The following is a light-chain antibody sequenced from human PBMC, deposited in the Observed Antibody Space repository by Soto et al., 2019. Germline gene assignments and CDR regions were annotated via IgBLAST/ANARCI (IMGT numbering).Light chain of an antibody. CDR3: QQYGSSRT. CDR2: GAS. J-gene: IGKJ1*01. Sequence: IVMTQFPATLSVSPWERVTLSCRASQSVGSRVIWYQQKPGQAPRLLIYGASTRATGIPARFSGSGSGTEFTLTISSLQSEDFAVYYCQQYGSSRTFGQGTKVDIK. CDR1: QSVGSR. V-gene: IGKV3-15*01.